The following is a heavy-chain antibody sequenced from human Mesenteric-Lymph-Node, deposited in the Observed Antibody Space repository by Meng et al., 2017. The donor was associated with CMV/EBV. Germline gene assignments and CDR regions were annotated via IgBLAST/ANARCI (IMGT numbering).Heavy chain of an antibody. Sequence: SETLSLTCTVSGASIISSLYHWGWIRQPPGKGLEWIGTIYYSGRTYYNSSLESRVTISVDTSKNRFSLTLSSVTAADTAVYYCARHPTEYYDFWSGDLGRMDVWGQGTTVTVSS. J-gene: IGHJ6*02. CDR2: IYYSGRT. CDR3: ARHPTEYYDFWSGDLGRMDV. D-gene: IGHD3-3*01. CDR1: GASIISSLYH. V-gene: IGHV4-39*07.